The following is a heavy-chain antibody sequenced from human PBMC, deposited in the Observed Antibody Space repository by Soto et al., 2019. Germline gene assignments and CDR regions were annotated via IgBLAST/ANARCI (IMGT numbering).Heavy chain of an antibody. V-gene: IGHV5-51*01. J-gene: IGHJ6*02. Sequence: GESLKISCKGSGYSFTSYWIGWVRQMPGKGLEWMGIIYPGDSDTRYSPSFQGQVTISADKSISTAYLQWSSLKASDTAMYYCARHAQYNWNDVVYYYYGMDVWGQGTTVTVS. CDR3: ARHAQYNWNDVVYYYYGMDV. CDR1: GYSFTSYW. CDR2: IYPGDSDT. D-gene: IGHD1-1*01.